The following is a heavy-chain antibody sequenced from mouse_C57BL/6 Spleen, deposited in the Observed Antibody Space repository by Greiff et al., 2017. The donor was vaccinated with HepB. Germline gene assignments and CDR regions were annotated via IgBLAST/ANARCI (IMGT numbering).Heavy chain of an antibody. CDR1: GYTFTSYW. J-gene: IGHJ3*01. D-gene: IGHD1-1*01. V-gene: IGHV1-72*01. CDR3: AREGDYYGFAY. Sequence: QVQLKESGAELVKPGASVKLSCKASGYTFTSYWMHWVKQRPGRGLEWIGRFDPNSGGTKYNEKFKSKATLTVDKPSSTAYMQLSSLTSEDSAVYYCAREGDYYGFAYWGQGTLVTVSA. CDR2: FDPNSGGT.